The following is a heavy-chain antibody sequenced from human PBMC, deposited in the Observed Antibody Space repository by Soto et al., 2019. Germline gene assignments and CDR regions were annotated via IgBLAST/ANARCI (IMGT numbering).Heavy chain of an antibody. V-gene: IGHV3-23*01. CDR2: ISGSGGST. J-gene: IGHJ2*01. Sequence: KGLEWVSAISGSGGSTYYADYVKGRFTISRDNSKNTLYLQMNSLRAEDTAVFFFQAEDGIRDTVTVSAFLLNRSSDL. CDR3: QAEDGIRDTVTVSAFLLNRSSDL. D-gene: IGHD3-16*02.